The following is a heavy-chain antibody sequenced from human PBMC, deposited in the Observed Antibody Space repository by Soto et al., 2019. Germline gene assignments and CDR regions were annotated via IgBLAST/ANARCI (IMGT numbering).Heavy chain of an antibody. J-gene: IGHJ5*02. CDR3: ARVIWQWLVRGWFDP. V-gene: IGHV4-34*01. Sequence: EQLQQWGAGLLKPSETLSLTCAVYGGSFSGYYWSWIRQPPGKGLEWIGEINHSGSTNYNPSLKSRVTISVDTSKNQFSLKLSSVTAADTAVYYCARVIWQWLVRGWFDPWGQGTLVTVSS. D-gene: IGHD6-19*01. CDR2: INHSGST. CDR1: GGSFSGYY.